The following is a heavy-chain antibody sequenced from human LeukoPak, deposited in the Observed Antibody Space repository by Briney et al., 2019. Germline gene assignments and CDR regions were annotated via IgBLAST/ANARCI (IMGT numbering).Heavy chain of an antibody. V-gene: IGHV3-9*01. CDR2: ISWNSGSI. CDR1: GFKFDDYA. J-gene: IGHJ4*02. D-gene: IGHD6-13*01. Sequence: GGSLRLSCAASGFKFDDYAMHWVRQAPGKGLEWVSGISWNSGSIGYADSVGGRFTISRDNAKKSLYLQMNSLRPEDTALYYCTKGSGSGTWYYFDYWGQGTLVTVSS. CDR3: TKGSGSGTWYYFDY.